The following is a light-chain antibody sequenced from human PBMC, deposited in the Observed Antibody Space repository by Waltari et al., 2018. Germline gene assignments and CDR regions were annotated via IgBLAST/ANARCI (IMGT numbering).Light chain of an antibody. CDR2: GAS. V-gene: IGKV3-20*01. J-gene: IGKJ5*01. CDR1: QSVINSY. CDR3: QQYGTSPIT. Sequence: EIVLTQSPGTLSLPPGERATLSCRASQSVINSYLAWYQQKPGQAPRPLIYGASSRATGIPDRFSGSGSGTDFTLIISRLEPEDFAVYYCQQYGTSPITFGQGTRLEIK.